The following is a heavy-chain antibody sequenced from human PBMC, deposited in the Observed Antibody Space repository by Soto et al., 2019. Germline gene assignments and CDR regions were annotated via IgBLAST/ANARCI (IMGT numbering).Heavy chain of an antibody. V-gene: IGHV3-23*01. J-gene: IGHJ5*02. CDR3: ETIIRWLSDCFDT. CDR2: ISGSGGST. CDR1: GFTFSSYA. D-gene: IGHD3-10*01. Sequence: PGGSLRLSCAASGFTFSSYAMSWVRQAPGKGLEWVSAISGSGGSTYYADSVKGRFTISRDNSKNTLYLQMNSLRAEDTAVYYCETIIRWLSDCFDTWGQGTLVTVSS.